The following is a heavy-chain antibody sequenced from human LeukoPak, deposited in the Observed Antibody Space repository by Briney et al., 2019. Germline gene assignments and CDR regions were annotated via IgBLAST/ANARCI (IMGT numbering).Heavy chain of an antibody. D-gene: IGHD3-3*01. CDR3: AKDLSYDFWSGYFH. J-gene: IGHJ1*01. Sequence: PGGSLRLSCAASGFTFSSYAMSWVRQAPGKGLEWVSAISGSGGSTYYADSVKGRFTISRDNSKNTLYLQMNSLRAEDTAVYYCAKDLSYDFWSGYFHWGQGTLVTVSS. CDR2: ISGSGGST. V-gene: IGHV3-23*01. CDR1: GFTFSSYA.